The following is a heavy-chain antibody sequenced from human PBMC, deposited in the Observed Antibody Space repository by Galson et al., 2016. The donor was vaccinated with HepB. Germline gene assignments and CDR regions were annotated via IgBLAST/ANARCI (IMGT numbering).Heavy chain of an antibody. CDR1: GFTFSNYA. CDR3: AKMPDAVVEPATFDY. CDR2: ISGSGDST. Sequence: SLSLSCAAAGFTFSNYAMSWVRQAPGKGLEWVSTISGSGDSTYYADSGKGRFTNSRDKSKNTLYLQMNSLRAEDTAVYYCAKMPDAVVEPATFDYWGQGTLVTVSS. V-gene: IGHV3-23*01. J-gene: IGHJ4*02. D-gene: IGHD2-2*01.